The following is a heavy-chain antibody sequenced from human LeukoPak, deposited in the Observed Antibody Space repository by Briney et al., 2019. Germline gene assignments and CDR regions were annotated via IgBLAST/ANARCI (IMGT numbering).Heavy chain of an antibody. D-gene: IGHD3-10*01. CDR2: INPSSGIT. Sequence: ASVKVSCKASGYALTSYYIHWVRQAPGQGLEWMGRINPSSGITTYAQKFQGRVTMTRDTSTSTVYMELSSLRSEDTAVYYCAREMGDHYGSGSYPDYWGQGTLVTVSS. J-gene: IGHJ4*02. CDR3: AREMGDHYGSGSYPDY. V-gene: IGHV1-46*01. CDR1: GYALTSYY.